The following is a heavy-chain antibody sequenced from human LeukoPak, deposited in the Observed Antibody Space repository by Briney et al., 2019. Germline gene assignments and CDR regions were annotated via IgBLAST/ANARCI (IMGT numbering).Heavy chain of an antibody. D-gene: IGHD2-15*01. CDR2: ISGSGGST. CDR3: AKDACSGGSYYRFSPTSVDY. Sequence: PGGSLRLSCAASGFTFSSYAMSWVRQAPGKGLEWVSAISGSGGSTYYADSVKGRFTISRDNSKNTLYLQMNSLRAEDTAVYYCAKDACSGGSYYRFSPTSVDYWGQGTLVTVSS. CDR1: GFTFSSYA. V-gene: IGHV3-23*01. J-gene: IGHJ4*02.